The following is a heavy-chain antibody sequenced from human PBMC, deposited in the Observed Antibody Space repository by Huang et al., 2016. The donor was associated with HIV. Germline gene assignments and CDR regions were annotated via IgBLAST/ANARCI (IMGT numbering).Heavy chain of an antibody. J-gene: IGHJ3*01. D-gene: IGHD5-12*01. CDR1: GFSFANDA. Sequence: QVQLVESGGGVVQPGRSLRLSWAASGFSFANDAMHWVRQAPGNRLEWVTFISNDGSSRYYADSVKGRFTISRDNFKNALYLQMNRLRGDDTAVYYCTREYTVAGAFDLWGQGTMVTVSS. CDR3: TREYTVAGAFDL. CDR2: ISNDGSSR. V-gene: IGHV3-30-3*01.